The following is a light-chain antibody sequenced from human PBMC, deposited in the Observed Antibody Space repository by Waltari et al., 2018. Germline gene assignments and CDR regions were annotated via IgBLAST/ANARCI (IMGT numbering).Light chain of an antibody. Sequence: EIVMTQSPATLSVSQGERATLSCRASQSITSNLAWYQQKPGQPPRLLLYGASTRATAIPARFSASGSGTEFTLTISSLQSEDFAVYYCQQYNKWPLTFGGGTKVEIK. V-gene: IGKV3-15*01. CDR2: GAS. CDR3: QQYNKWPLT. J-gene: IGKJ4*01. CDR1: QSITSN.